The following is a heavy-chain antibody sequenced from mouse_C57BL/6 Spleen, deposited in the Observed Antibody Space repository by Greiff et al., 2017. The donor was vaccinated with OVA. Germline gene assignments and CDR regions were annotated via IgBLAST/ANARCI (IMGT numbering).Heavy chain of an antibody. D-gene: IGHD1-1*01. V-gene: IGHV1-69*01. Sequence: QVQLQQPGAELVMPGASVKLSCKASGYTFTSYWMHWVKQRPGQGLEWIGEIDPSDSYTNYNQKFKGKSTLTVDKSSSTAYMQLSSLTSEDSAVYYWARGGDLLRSFYAMDYWGQGTSVTVSS. CDR2: IDPSDSYT. CDR1: GYTFTSYW. J-gene: IGHJ4*01. CDR3: ARGGDLLRSFYAMDY.